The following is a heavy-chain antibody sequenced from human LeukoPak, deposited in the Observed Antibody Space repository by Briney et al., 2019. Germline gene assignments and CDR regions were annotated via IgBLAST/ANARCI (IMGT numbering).Heavy chain of an antibody. V-gene: IGHV3-21*04. CDR2: ISTSSSYI. D-gene: IGHD6-13*01. J-gene: IGHJ4*02. CDR3: ARGGAGVYFFDY. Sequence: GGSLRLSCAASGFTFDDYGLSWVRQVPGKGLEWVSSISTSSSYIYYADSVKGRFTISRDNSKNMLFLQMNSLRAEDTAVYYCARGGAGVYFFDYWGQGILVTVSS. CDR1: GFTFDDYG.